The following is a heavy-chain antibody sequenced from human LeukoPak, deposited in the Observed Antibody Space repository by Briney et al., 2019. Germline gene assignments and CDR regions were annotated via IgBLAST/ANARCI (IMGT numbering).Heavy chain of an antibody. CDR1: GGSISSYY. J-gene: IGHJ5*02. CDR2: IYFSGST. CDR3: AREKRDYFNSSGYQFCLDP. V-gene: IGHV4-4*07. Sequence: PSETLSLTCSVSGGSISSYYWSWIRQPAGKGLEWIGRIYFSGSTNYNPSLKSRVTISVDKSKNQFSLKLTSVTAAETAVYYCAREKRDYFNSSGYQFCLDPWGQGTLVTVSS. D-gene: IGHD3-22*01.